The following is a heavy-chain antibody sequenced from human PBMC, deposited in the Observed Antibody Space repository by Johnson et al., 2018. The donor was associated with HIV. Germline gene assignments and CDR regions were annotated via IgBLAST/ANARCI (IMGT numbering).Heavy chain of an antibody. CDR3: AKGLAGTGTDAFDI. J-gene: IGHJ3*02. D-gene: IGHD7-27*01. CDR2: IHRNGGST. Sequence: EQLVESGGGLVQPGRSLTLSCTASGFTFDDYCMSWVRQAPGKGLEWVSGIHRNGGSTAYADSVKGRFTISRDNAKNSLYLQMNSLRAEDTALSYCAKGLAGTGTDAFDIWGQGTMVTVSS. V-gene: IGHV3-20*04. CDR1: GFTFDDYC.